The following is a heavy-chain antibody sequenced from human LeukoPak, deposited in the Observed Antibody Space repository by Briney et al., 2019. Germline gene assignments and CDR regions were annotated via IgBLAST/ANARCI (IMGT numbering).Heavy chain of an antibody. CDR2: IYSGGST. J-gene: IGHJ4*02. V-gene: IGHV3-66*02. CDR1: GFTVSSNY. Sequence: GGSLRLSCAASGFTVSSNYMSWVRQAPGKGLEWVSVIYSGGSTYYADSVKGRFTISRDNSKNTLYLQMNSLRAEDTAVYYCARDHSYDSSNYFDYWGQGTLGTVSS. D-gene: IGHD3-22*01. CDR3: ARDHSYDSSNYFDY.